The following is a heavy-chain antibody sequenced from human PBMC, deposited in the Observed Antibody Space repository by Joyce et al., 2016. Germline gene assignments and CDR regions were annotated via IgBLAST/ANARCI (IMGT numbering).Heavy chain of an antibody. Sequence: QVQLVQSGAEVKKPGASVKVSCKASGYTFTSYAVHWVRQAPGQRLEWMGWMNAGNGNTKYSQKFQGRVTITRDTSASTAYMELSSVRSEDTAVYYCARDLSYDFWTALDYWGQGTLVTVSS. J-gene: IGHJ4*02. D-gene: IGHD3-3*01. CDR3: ARDLSYDFWTALDY. V-gene: IGHV1-3*01. CDR1: GYTFTSYA. CDR2: MNAGNGNT.